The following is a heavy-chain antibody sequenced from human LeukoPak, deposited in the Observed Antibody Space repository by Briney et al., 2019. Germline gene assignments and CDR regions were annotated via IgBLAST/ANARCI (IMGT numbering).Heavy chain of an antibody. Sequence: ASVKVSCKASGYTFNDYQMHWVRQAPGQGLEWVGWINPNSGGTKIAQKFQGRVTMTRDTSISTAHLELTRLRSEDTAVYYCALIVGATPVDYWGQGTLVTVSS. J-gene: IGHJ4*02. D-gene: IGHD1-26*01. V-gene: IGHV1-2*02. CDR3: ALIVGATPVDY. CDR1: GYTFNDYQ. CDR2: INPNSGGT.